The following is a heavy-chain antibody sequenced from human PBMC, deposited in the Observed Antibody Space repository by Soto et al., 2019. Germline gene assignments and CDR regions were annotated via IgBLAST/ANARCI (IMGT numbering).Heavy chain of an antibody. D-gene: IGHD1-26*01. CDR1: RASIYTYS. CDR2: IYSSGSA. CDR3: ATIVGANDY. V-gene: IGHV4-4*07. J-gene: IGHJ4*02. Sequence: PSETLSLTCTVSRASIYTYSLTWIRQPAGKGLQWIGHIYSSGSANYSPSLKSRVSMSVDSSKNQISLKLTSVTAADTAVYYCATIVGANDYWGQGTLVTVSS.